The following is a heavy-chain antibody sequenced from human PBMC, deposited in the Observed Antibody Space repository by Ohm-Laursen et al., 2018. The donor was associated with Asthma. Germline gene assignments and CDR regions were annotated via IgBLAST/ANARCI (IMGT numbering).Heavy chain of an antibody. J-gene: IGHJ4*02. CDR3: ARDGRLRGSFDY. CDR1: GASITSAPYY. D-gene: IGHD3-10*01. V-gene: IGHV4-31*02. CDR2: IHYSGTT. Sequence: TLSLTCTVSGASITSAPYYWNWVRQHPGTGLEWIGNIHYSGTTIYTPSLESRLTISLDTSKNQFSLNLSSVTAADTALYFCARDGRLRGSFDYWGQGNLVTVSS.